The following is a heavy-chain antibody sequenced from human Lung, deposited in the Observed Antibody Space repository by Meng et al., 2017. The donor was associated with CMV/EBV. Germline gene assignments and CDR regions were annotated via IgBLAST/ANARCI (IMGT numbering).Heavy chain of an antibody. V-gene: IGHV3-21*01. J-gene: IGHJ4*02. CDR2: INNSSSYI. D-gene: IGHD1-26*01. CDR1: GFTFSTYS. CDR3: ARDLIVGTAYFDY. Sequence: GGSLRLSCAASGFTFSTYSMNWVRQAPGKGLEWVSSINNSSSYIYYADSVKGRFTISRDNAKNSLYLQMNSLRAEDTAVYYCARDLIVGTAYFDYWGRGTVVSVSS.